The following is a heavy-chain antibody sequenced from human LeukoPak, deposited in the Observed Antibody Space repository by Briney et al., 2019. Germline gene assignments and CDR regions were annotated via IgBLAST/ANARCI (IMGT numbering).Heavy chain of an antibody. D-gene: IGHD4-17*01. J-gene: IGHJ4*02. V-gene: IGHV3-53*01. CDR2: IYSGGST. CDR3: ARGPYMTTVTHFDY. CDR1: GFTVSSNY. Sequence: GFLRLSCAASGFTVSSNYMSWVRQAPGKGLEWVSVIYSGGSTYYADSVKGRFTISRDNSKNTLYLQMNSPRAEDTAVYYCARGPYMTTVTHFDYWGQGTLVTVSS.